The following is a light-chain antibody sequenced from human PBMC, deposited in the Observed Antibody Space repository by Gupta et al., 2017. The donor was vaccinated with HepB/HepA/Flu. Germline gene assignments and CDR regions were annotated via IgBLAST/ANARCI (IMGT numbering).Light chain of an antibody. CDR2: SLS. J-gene: IGLJ3*02. CDR1: SSDIGAIDA. CDR3: SSWRSGYTLVV. V-gene: IGLV2-14*03. Sequence: QSDLTQPSSVSGSPGQSLTISCTGSSSDIGAIDAVSWYHHYPGKAPKLLISSLSNRPSGVSYRFSGSKSGNSASLTISGLQPEDEADYYCSSWRSGYTLVVFGGGTKLTVL.